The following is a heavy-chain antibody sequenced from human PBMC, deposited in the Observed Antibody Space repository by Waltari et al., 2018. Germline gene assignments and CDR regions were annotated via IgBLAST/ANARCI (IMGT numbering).Heavy chain of an antibody. CDR2: INHSGST. V-gene: IGHV4-34*01. D-gene: IGHD3-16*02. Sequence: QVQLQQWGAGLLKPSETLSLTCAVYGGSFSGYYWSWIRQPPGKGLEWIGEINHSGSTNYNPSLKSRVTISVDTSKNQFSLKLSSVTAADTAVYYCARAYDYVWGSYRYTRWFDPWGQGTLVTVSS. CDR3: ARAYDYVWGSYRYTRWFDP. CDR1: GGSFSGYY. J-gene: IGHJ5*02.